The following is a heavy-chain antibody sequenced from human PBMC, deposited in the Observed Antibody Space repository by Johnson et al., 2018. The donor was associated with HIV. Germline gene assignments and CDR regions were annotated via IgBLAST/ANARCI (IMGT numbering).Heavy chain of an antibody. V-gene: IGHV3-30*04. D-gene: IGHD6-13*01. CDR1: GFTFSSYA. J-gene: IGHJ3*02. CDR3: ARISLGWYSSSWHDGPFDI. CDR2: VSFDGSNK. Sequence: QVQLVESGGGVVQPGRSLRLSCAASGFTFSSYAIHWVRQAPGKGLEWVAAVSFDGSNKYFADSVKARFTISRDNSKNTLYLQMNSLRVEDTAVYYCARISLGWYSSSWHDGPFDIWGQGTMVTVSS.